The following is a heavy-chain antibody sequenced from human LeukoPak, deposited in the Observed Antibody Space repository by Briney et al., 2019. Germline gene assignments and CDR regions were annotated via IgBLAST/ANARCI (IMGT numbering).Heavy chain of an antibody. D-gene: IGHD5-24*01. Sequence: GGSLRLSCAASGFTFSTYAMRWGRQAPGKGLEWVSTISGSTGNTYYADFVKGRFTISRDNSKNTLYPQMNSLKVEDTAVYYCAKSMPTRETDSWGQGTLVTVSS. V-gene: IGHV3-23*01. CDR1: GFTFSTYA. CDR2: ISGSTGNT. J-gene: IGHJ4*02. CDR3: AKSMPTRETDS.